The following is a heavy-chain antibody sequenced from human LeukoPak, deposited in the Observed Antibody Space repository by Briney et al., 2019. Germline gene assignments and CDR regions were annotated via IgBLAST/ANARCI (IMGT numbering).Heavy chain of an antibody. D-gene: IGHD4-17*01. J-gene: IGHJ4*02. CDR2: IIPIFGTA. CDR1: GGTFSSYA. CDR3: ARDHGPTYGDYDGLFDY. V-gene: IGHV1-69*05. Sequence: SVKVSCKASGGTFSSYAISWVRQAPGQGLEWMGGIIPIFGTANYAQKFQGRVTITTDESTSTAYMELSSLRAEDTAVYYCARDHGPTYGDYDGLFDYWGQGTLVTVSS.